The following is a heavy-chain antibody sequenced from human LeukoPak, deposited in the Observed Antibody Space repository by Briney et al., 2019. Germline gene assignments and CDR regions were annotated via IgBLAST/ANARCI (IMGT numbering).Heavy chain of an antibody. D-gene: IGHD6-6*01. Sequence: ASVKVSCKASGYTFPSYFMHWVRQAPGQGLEWMGIINPSGGSTSYAQKFQGRVTMTRDTSTSTVYMELSSLRSEDTAVYYCARGCIAARPAIEDWFDPWGQGTLVTVSS. J-gene: IGHJ5*02. V-gene: IGHV1-46*01. CDR1: GYTFPSYF. CDR2: INPSGGST. CDR3: ARGCIAARPAIEDWFDP.